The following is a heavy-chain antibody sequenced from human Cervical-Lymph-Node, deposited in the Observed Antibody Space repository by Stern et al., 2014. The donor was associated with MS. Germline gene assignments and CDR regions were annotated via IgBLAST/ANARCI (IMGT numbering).Heavy chain of an antibody. CDR2: IIPIVGTA. CDR1: GGTFSSYA. D-gene: IGHD3-22*01. CDR3: ARDRRHYDTSGGYYFDS. J-gene: IGHJ4*02. V-gene: IGHV1-69*01. Sequence: MQLVESGAEVKKPGSSVKVSCTASGGTFSSYAINWVRQAPGQGPEWMGGIIPIVGTANYEQKFQGRGTITADESTSTAYMELSSLRSEDTAVYYCARDRRHYDTSGGYYFDSWGQGTLVTVSS.